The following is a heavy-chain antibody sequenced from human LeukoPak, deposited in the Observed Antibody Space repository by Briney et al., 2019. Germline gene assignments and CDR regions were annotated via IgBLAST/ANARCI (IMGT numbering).Heavy chain of an antibody. CDR1: GGSISSGGYS. CDR3: ARDGGDLGYCSGGSCYSVAFDI. CDR2: IYHSGST. J-gene: IGHJ3*02. V-gene: IGHV4-30-2*06. Sequence: SQTLSLTCAVSGGSISSGGYSWSWIRQSPGKGLEWIGYIYHSGSTYYNPSLKSRVTISVDRSKNQFSLKLSSVTAADTAVYYCARDGGDLGYCSGGSCYSVAFDIWGQGTMVTVSS. D-gene: IGHD2-15*01.